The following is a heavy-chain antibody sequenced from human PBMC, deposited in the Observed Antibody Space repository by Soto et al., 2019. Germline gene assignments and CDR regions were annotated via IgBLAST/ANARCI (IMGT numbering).Heavy chain of an antibody. Sequence: ASVKVSCKASGYTFTGYYMHWVRQAPGQGLEWMGWINPNSGGTNYAQKFQGRVTMTRDTSISTAYMELSRLRSDDTAVYYCGSELTGINGTTGGMDVWGQGTTVTVSS. CDR2: INPNSGGT. CDR1: GYTFTGYY. J-gene: IGHJ6*02. CDR3: GSELTGINGTTGGMDV. V-gene: IGHV1-2*02. D-gene: IGHD1-7*01.